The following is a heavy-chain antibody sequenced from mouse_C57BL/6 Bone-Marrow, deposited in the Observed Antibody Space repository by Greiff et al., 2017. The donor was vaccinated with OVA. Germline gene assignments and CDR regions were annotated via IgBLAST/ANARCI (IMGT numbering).Heavy chain of an antibody. Sequence: QVQLQQSGAELARPGASVKLCCKASGYTFTSYGISWVKQRTGQGLEWIGEIYPRSGNTYYNEKFKGKATLTADKSSSTAYMELRSLTSEDSAVYFCARWGYDYYFDYWGQGTTLTVSS. CDR1: GYTFTSYG. V-gene: IGHV1-81*01. D-gene: IGHD2-4*01. CDR2: IYPRSGNT. J-gene: IGHJ2*01. CDR3: ARWGYDYYFDY.